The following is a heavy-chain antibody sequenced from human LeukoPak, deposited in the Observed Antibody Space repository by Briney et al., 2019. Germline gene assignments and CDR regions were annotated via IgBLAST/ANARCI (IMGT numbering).Heavy chain of an antibody. CDR3: AKDLGWFDP. J-gene: IGHJ5*02. CDR2: LSYDGSNK. CDR1: GFTFSSYG. Sequence: GGSLRLSCAASGFTFSSYGMLWVRQAPAKGLEWVAVLSYDGSNKYYADSVKGRFTISRDNSKNTLYLQMDSRRAEDTAVYYCAKDLGWFDPWGQGTLVTVSS. D-gene: IGHD7-27*01. V-gene: IGHV3-30*18.